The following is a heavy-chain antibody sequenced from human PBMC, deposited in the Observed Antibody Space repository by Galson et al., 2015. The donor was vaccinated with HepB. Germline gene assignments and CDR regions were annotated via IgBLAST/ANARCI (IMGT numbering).Heavy chain of an antibody. D-gene: IGHD6-13*01. J-gene: IGHJ3*01. V-gene: IGHV3-23*01. CDR2: FSGNGGGT. Sequence: SLRLSCAASGFTFSSCAMTWGRQAPGEGLEWVSVFSGNGGGTNYADAVKGRFTISRDNSKNTLYLQMNSLRAEDTAVYYCAKYRTSSWSHDALDVWGQGTMVTV. CDR1: GFTFSSCA. CDR3: AKYRTSSWSHDALDV.